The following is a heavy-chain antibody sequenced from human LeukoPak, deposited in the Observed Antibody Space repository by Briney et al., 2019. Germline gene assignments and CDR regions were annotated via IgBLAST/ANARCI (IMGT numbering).Heavy chain of an antibody. CDR3: AKVNRITMIVVA. D-gene: IGHD3-22*01. Sequence: GGSLRLSCAASGFTVSSNYMSWVRQAPGKGLEWVSSISFSSTHIYYADSIQGRFTISRDNAENSLYLQMNSLRAEDTAVYYCAKVNRITMIVVAWGQGTLVTVSS. J-gene: IGHJ5*02. V-gene: IGHV3-21*06. CDR2: ISFSSTHI. CDR1: GFTVSSNY.